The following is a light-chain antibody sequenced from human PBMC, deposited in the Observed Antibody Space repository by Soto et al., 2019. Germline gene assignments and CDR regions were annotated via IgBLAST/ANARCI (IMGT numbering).Light chain of an antibody. Sequence: QAVVTQPASVSGSPGQSITISCTGTSGDLAIYNYVSWYQQQPGKAPKLMIYQVTNRPSGVSNRFSGSRSGNTASLTISGLQAEDEADYYCSSYTDSSNYVFGTGTKLTVL. CDR2: QVT. CDR1: SGDLAIYNY. V-gene: IGLV2-14*01. CDR3: SSYTDSSNYV. J-gene: IGLJ1*01.